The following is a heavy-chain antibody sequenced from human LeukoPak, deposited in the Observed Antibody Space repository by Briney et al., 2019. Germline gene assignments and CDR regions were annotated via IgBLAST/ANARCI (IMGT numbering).Heavy chain of an antibody. D-gene: IGHD6-6*01. J-gene: IGHJ3*01. CDR1: GFTVSTNN. CDR2: IDSASHT. CDR3: ARSLNTAGRRGAFDV. V-gene: IGHV3-53*01. Sequence: GGSLRLSCAVSGFTVSTNNISWVRQAPGKGLEWVSLIDSASHTYYADSVKGRFAISSHNSRNALSLQMNSLRVEDTAVYYCARSLNTAGRRGAFDVWGQGTIVTVSS.